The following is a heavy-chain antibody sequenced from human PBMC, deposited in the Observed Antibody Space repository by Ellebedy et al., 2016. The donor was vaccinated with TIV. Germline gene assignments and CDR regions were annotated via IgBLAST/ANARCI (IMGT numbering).Heavy chain of an antibody. J-gene: IGHJ6*02. CDR1: GYSFTSYW. CDR2: IYPGDSDT. D-gene: IGHD3-3*01. Sequence: GESLKISCKGSGYSFTSYWIGWVRQMPGKGLEWMGIIYPGDSDTRYSPSFQGQVTISADKSISTAYLQWSSLKASDTAMYYCARPPRSYYYGMDVWGQGTTVTVSS. V-gene: IGHV5-51*01. CDR3: ARPPRSYYYGMDV.